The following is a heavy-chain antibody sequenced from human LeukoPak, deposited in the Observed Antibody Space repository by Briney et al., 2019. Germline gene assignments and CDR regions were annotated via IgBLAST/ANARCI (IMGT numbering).Heavy chain of an antibody. J-gene: IGHJ4*02. CDR1: GYSVDSGYF. CDR3: ARDLGSGWSPGY. Sequence: SETLSLTCIVSGYSVDSGYFWGWIRQPPGKGLEWIGNIHHSGTTYYNPSLKSRVTISVDTSKNRFSLTLSSVTAADTAFYYCARDLGSGWSPGYWGQGTLVTVSS. CDR2: IHHSGTT. D-gene: IGHD6-19*01. V-gene: IGHV4-38-2*02.